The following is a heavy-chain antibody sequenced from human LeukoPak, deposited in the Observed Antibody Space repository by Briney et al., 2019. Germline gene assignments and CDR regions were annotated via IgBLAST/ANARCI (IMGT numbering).Heavy chain of an antibody. J-gene: IGHJ3*02. V-gene: IGHV3-7*01. D-gene: IGHD7-27*01. CDR1: GFTFSSYW. CDR2: IKQDGSEK. Sequence: GGSLRLSCAASGFTFSSYWMSWVRQAPGKGLEWVANIKQDGSEKYYVDSVKGRFTISRDNAKNSLYLQMNSLRAEDTAVYYCARDLTGELDAFDIWGQRTMVTVSS. CDR3: ARDLTGELDAFDI.